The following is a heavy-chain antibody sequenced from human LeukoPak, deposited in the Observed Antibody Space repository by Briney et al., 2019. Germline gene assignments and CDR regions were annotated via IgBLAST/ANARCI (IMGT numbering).Heavy chain of an antibody. CDR1: GFTVSSNY. CDR2: IYSGGST. CDR3: ARDTTGYGSGDY. V-gene: IGHV3-66*01. D-gene: IGHD3-10*01. Sequence: GGSLRLSCAASGFTVSSNYMSWVRQAPGKGLEWVSVIYSGGSTYYADSVKRRYTNSRDNSKNALYLQMNSLRAQNTPVYYCARDTTGYGSGDYWGQGTLVTVSS. J-gene: IGHJ4*02.